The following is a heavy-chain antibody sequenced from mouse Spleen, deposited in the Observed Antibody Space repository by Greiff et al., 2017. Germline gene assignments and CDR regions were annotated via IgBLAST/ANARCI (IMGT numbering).Heavy chain of an antibody. CDR3: ARKEDWSFAY. CDR2: INPSTGYT. V-gene: IGHV1-7*01. Sequence: QVQLQQPGAELVKPGASVKLSCKASGYTFTSYWMHWVKQRPGQGLEWIGYINPSTGYTEYNQKFKDKATLTADKSSSTAYMQLSSLTYEDSAVYYCARKEDWSFAYWGQGTLVTVSA. J-gene: IGHJ3*01. CDR1: GYTFTSYW. D-gene: IGHD4-1*01.